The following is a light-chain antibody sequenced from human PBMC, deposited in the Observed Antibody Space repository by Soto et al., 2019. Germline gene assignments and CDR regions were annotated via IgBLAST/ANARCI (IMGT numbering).Light chain of an antibody. CDR2: SAS. J-gene: IGKJ1*01. CDR1: QSISDS. Sequence: EIVMTQSPATLSVSPGGRATLSCRASQSISDSLAWYQQKPGQPPRLLNYSASRGATGLPARCSGSGSGTDFPLTISSLQSEDFAVYCCQQYNSWPWTFGQGTKVDIK. CDR3: QQYNSWPWT. V-gene: IGKV3-15*01.